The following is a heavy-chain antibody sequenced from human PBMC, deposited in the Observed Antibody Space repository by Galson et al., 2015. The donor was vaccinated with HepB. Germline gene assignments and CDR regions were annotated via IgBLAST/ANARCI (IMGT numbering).Heavy chain of an antibody. CDR1: GGTFSSYA. Sequence: SVKVSCKASGGTFSSYAISWVRQAPGQGLEWMGGIIPIFGTANYAQRFQGRVTITADESTSTAYMELSSLRSEDTAVYYCSSYYYGSGLYYYYYMDVWGKGTTVTVSS. V-gene: IGHV1-69*13. D-gene: IGHD3-10*01. J-gene: IGHJ6*03. CDR2: IIPIFGTA. CDR3: SSYYYGSGLYYYYYMDV.